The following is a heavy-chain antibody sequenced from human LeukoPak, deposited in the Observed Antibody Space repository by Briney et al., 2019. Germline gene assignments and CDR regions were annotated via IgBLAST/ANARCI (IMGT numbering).Heavy chain of an antibody. J-gene: IGHJ4*02. CDR1: GFTFSSYA. V-gene: IGHV3-30-3*01. Sequence: GGSLRLSCAASGFTFSSYAMHWVRQAPGKGLEWVAVMSNDGSITYYADSVKGRFTISRDNSKNTLYLQMYSLTPEDTAVYYCAREGDTSNYYYRDSFLDYWGQGTLVSVSS. CDR2: MSNDGSIT. D-gene: IGHD3-22*01. CDR3: AREGDTSNYYYRDSFLDY.